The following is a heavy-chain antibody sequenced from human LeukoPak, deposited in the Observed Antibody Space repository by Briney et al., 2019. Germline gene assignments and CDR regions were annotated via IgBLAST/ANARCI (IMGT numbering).Heavy chain of an antibody. D-gene: IGHD4-23*01. CDR2: IYYSGST. CDR3: AKGQPDPVGYYYYMDV. Sequence: SETLSLTCTVSGGSISSYYWSWIRQPPGKGLEWIGYIYYSGSTNYNPSLKSRVTISVDTSKKQFSLNLSSVTAADTAVYYCAKGQPDPVGYYYYMDVWGKGTTVTVSS. V-gene: IGHV4-59*01. J-gene: IGHJ6*03. CDR1: GGSISSYY.